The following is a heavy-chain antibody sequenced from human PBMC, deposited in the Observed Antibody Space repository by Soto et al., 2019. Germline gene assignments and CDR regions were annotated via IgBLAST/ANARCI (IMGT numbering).Heavy chain of an antibody. Sequence: SLRLSCAASGFTFSSYWMSWVRQAPGKGLEWVANIKQDGSEKYYVDSVKGRFTISRDNAKNSLYLQMNSLRAEDTAVYYCARVEYCSGGSCYSPRRDDAFDIWGQGTMVTVSS. V-gene: IGHV3-7*01. CDR3: ARVEYCSGGSCYSPRRDDAFDI. CDR1: GFTFSSYW. CDR2: IKQDGSEK. J-gene: IGHJ3*02. D-gene: IGHD2-15*01.